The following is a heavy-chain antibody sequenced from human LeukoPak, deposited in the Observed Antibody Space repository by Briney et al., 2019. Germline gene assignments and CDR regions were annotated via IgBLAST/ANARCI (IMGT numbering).Heavy chain of an antibody. CDR2: INPGGDYT. J-gene: IGHJ4*02. D-gene: IGHD6-6*01. CDR3: AREGSRSSLGGYGY. V-gene: IGHV1-46*01. CDR1: GYSFRSYY. Sequence: ASVKVSCKASGYSFRSYYINWVRQAPGQGLKWMGLINPGGDYTKYAQTFQGRVTMTRDTSTNTVYMHLSSLRSEDTAIYYCAREGSRSSLGGYGYWGQGTLVTVSS.